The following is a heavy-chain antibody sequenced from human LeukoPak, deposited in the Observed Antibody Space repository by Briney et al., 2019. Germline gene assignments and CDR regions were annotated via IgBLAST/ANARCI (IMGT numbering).Heavy chain of an antibody. V-gene: IGHV4-39*07. CDR1: GGSVSSTGYY. Sequence: SETLSLTCTVSGGSVSSTGYYWGWVRQPPGKGLEWIGSFYYTGNTYYNPSLQSRVTISVDMSRNQFSLKMTSVTAADTAVYFCARFSQFDYWGQGTLVTVSS. CDR3: ARFSQFDY. J-gene: IGHJ4*02. CDR2: FYYTGNT.